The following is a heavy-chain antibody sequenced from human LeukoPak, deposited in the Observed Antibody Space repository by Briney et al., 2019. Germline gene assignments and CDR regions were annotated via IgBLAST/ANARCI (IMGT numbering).Heavy chain of an antibody. D-gene: IGHD4-17*01. V-gene: IGHV3-30*18. J-gene: IGHJ4*02. CDR2: ISYDGSNK. CDR1: GFTFSSYG. Sequence: SGGSLRLSCAASGFTFSSYGMHWVRQAPGKGLEWVAVISYDGSNKYYADSVKGRFTISRDNSKNTLYLQMNSLRAEDTAVYYCVKDGVFYGDYLGYFDYWGQGTLVTVSS. CDR3: VKDGVFYGDYLGYFDY.